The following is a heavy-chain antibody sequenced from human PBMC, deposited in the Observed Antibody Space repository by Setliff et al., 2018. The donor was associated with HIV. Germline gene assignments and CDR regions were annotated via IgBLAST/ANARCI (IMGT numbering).Heavy chain of an antibody. CDR2: INHSANT. Sequence: PSETLSLTCAVYGGSFSGNYWNWIRQPPGKGLEWIGEINHSANTNYSPSLKSRVIISVDTSKNQFSLKLNSVTAADTAVYYCARSSLHCGGGSCYLTWFDPWGQGTLVTVSS. J-gene: IGHJ5*02. CDR1: GGSFSGNY. D-gene: IGHD2-15*01. CDR3: ARSSLHCGGGSCYLTWFDP. V-gene: IGHV4-34*01.